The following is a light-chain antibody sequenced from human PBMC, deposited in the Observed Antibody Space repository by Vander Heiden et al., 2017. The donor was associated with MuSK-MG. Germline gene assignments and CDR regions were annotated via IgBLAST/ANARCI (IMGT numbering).Light chain of an antibody. CDR3: QQSVSIPLT. Sequence: DIQMTQSPSSLSASVGDRVTITCRASQSFNTYLNWYQQKPGRAPKLLIYAASSLHSGVPSRFSGSGSGTDFTLTISSLQPEDFATYYCQQSVSIPLTFGGGTKVEIK. J-gene: IGKJ4*01. CDR1: QSFNTY. V-gene: IGKV1-39*01. CDR2: AAS.